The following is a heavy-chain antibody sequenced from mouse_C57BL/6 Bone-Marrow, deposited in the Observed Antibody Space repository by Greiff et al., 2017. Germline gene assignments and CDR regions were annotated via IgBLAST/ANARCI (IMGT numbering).Heavy chain of an antibody. V-gene: IGHV1-81*01. CDR3: AREWAY. J-gene: IGHJ3*01. CDR2: IYPRSGNT. CDR1: GYTFTSYG. D-gene: IGHD1-3*01. Sequence: QVQLQQSGAELARPGASVKLSCKASGYTFTSYGISWVKQRTGQGLEWIGAIYPRSGNTYYNEKFKGKATLTADKSSSTAYMELRSLTSEDSAVYFWAREWAYWGQGTLVTVSA.